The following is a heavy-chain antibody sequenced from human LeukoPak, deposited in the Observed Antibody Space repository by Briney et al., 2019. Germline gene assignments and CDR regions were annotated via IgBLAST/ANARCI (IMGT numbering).Heavy chain of an antibody. Sequence: ASVKDSCKASGYTFTNYAMNWVRQAPGQGLEWMGWINPNTGNPAYAQGFTGRFVFSLDTSVTTTYLQISGLKAEDTAVYYCARAYQPLGGLSFPDSWGQGTLVTVSS. CDR2: INPNTGNP. J-gene: IGHJ5*01. CDR1: GYTFTNYA. D-gene: IGHD3-16*02. V-gene: IGHV7-4-1*02. CDR3: ARAYQPLGGLSFPDS.